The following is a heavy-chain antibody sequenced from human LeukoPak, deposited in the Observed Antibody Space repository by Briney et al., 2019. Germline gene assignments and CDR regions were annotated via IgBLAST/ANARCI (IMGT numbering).Heavy chain of an antibody. J-gene: IGHJ6*02. CDR3: ARVASPYYDFWSGYYSSGFYGMDV. D-gene: IGHD3-3*01. Sequence: LRLSCAASGFTVSSNYMSWVRQAPGKGLEWIGYIYYSGSTYYNPSLKSRVTISVDTSKNQFSLKLSSVTAADTAVYYCARVASPYYDFWSGYYSSGFYGMDVWGQGTTVTVSS. CDR1: GFTVSSNY. V-gene: IGHV4-30-4*08. CDR2: IYYSGST.